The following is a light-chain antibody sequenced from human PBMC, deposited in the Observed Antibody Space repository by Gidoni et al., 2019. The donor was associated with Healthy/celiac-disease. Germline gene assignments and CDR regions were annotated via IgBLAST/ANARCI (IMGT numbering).Light chain of an antibody. V-gene: IGLV1-40*01. J-gene: IGLJ2*01. CDR2: GNS. Sequence: QSVLTQPPSVSGAPGQRVTISCTGSSSNIGAGYDVHWYQQLPGTAPKLLIYGNSNRPAGVPDRFSGSKAGTSASLDITGLQAEDEADYYCQSYDSSLSVGVFGGGTKLTVL. CDR3: QSYDSSLSVGV. CDR1: SSNIGAGYD.